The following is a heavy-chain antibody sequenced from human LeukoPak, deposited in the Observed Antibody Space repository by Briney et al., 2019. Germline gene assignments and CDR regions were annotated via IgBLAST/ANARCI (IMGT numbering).Heavy chain of an antibody. D-gene: IGHD3-16*02. CDR2: IYYSGST. CDR1: GGSISSSSYY. CDR3: ARLLHRNYLNFDY. Sequence: LETLSLTCTVSGGSISSSSYYWGWIRQPPGKGLEWIGSIYYSGSTYYNPSLKSRVTISVDTSKNQFSLKLSSVTAADTAVYYCARLLHRNYLNFDYWGQGTLVTVSS. J-gene: IGHJ4*02. V-gene: IGHV4-39*07.